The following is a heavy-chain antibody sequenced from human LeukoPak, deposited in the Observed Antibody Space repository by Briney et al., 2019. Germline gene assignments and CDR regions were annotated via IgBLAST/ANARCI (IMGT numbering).Heavy chain of an antibody. CDR1: GYSVSSGYF. CDR2: VYHSGST. D-gene: IGHD3-10*01. J-gene: IGHJ4*02. V-gene: IGHV4-38-2*02. Sequence: PSETLSLTCTVSGYSVSSGYFWGWIRQPPGKGLEWIGSVYHSGSTYYNPSLKSRVTISVDTSKNQFSLKLSSVTAADTAVYYCARDLQRDYGSGRYSVWGQGTLVTVSS. CDR3: ARDLQRDYGSGRYSV.